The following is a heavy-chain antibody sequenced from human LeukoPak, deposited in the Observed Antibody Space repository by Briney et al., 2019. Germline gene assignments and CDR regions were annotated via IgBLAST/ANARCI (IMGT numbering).Heavy chain of an antibody. D-gene: IGHD4-17*01. CDR1: GFTFNNYA. J-gene: IGHJ3*02. Sequence: PGGSLRLSCAASGFTFNNYAMSWVRQAPGKGLEWVSAISGSGVSTYYADSVKGGFTISRDNSKNTLYLQMNSLRAEDTAVYFCAKDRSDYGGYPPGAFDIWGQGTMVTVSS. CDR3: AKDRSDYGGYPPGAFDI. CDR2: ISGSGVST. V-gene: IGHV3-23*01.